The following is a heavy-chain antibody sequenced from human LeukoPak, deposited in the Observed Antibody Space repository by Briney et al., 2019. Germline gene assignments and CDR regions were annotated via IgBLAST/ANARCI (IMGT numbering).Heavy chain of an antibody. J-gene: IGHJ4*02. Sequence: ASVKVSCKASGYTFTGYYMHWVRQAPGQGLEWMGWINPNSGGTNYAQKFQGWVTMTRDTSISTAYMELSSLRSEDTAVYYCARDQGPYEYYFDYWGQGTLVTVSS. CDR2: INPNSGGT. D-gene: IGHD5-12*01. V-gene: IGHV1-2*04. CDR1: GYTFTGYY. CDR3: ARDQGPYEYYFDY.